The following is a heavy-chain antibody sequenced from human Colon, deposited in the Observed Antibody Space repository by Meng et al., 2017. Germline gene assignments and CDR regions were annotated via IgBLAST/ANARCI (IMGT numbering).Heavy chain of an antibody. Sequence: VQLKESGPGLVRPSETLSLTCPVSGGSVISNSYYWSWIRQPPGKGLEWIGFIYYSGSTNYNPSLKSRVTISVDTSKNQFSLKVSSVTAADTAVYYCARDSGYDKNWFDPWGQGTLVTVSS. CDR2: IYYSGST. CDR3: ARDSGYDKNWFDP. J-gene: IGHJ5*02. D-gene: IGHD5-12*01. V-gene: IGHV4-61*01. CDR1: GGSVISNSYY.